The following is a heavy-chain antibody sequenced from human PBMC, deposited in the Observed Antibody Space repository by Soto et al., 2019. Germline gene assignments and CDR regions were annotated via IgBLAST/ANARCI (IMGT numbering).Heavy chain of an antibody. Sequence: GGSLRLSCAASGFTFSSYAMSWVRQAPGKGLEWVSAISGSGGSTYYADSVKGRFTISRDNSKNTLYLQMNSLRAEDTAVYYCAKVSGIAARSDYYYYYMDVWGKGTTVTVSS. CDR2: ISGSGGST. V-gene: IGHV3-23*01. D-gene: IGHD6-6*01. CDR3: AKVSGIAARSDYYYYYMDV. CDR1: GFTFSSYA. J-gene: IGHJ6*03.